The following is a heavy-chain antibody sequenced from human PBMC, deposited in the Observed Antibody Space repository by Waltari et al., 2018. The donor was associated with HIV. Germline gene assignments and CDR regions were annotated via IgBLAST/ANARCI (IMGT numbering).Heavy chain of an antibody. J-gene: IGHJ3*02. CDR2: IKQDGIEK. CDR1: GFTFSTYW. V-gene: IGHV3-7*01. D-gene: IGHD2-15*01. Sequence: EVQLVESGGGLVQPGGSLRLSCAASGFTFSTYWMSWVRQAPGKGLEGVANIKQDGIEKYYLDSVKGRFTISRDNAKNSLYLQMNSLRAEDTAVYYCARMIVVVVAATGAFESWGQGTMVTVSS. CDR3: ARMIVVVVAATGAFES.